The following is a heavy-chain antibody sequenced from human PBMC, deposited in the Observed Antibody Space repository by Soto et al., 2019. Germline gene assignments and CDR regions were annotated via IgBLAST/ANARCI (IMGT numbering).Heavy chain of an antibody. J-gene: IGHJ3*02. CDR1: GGTFSSYA. D-gene: IGHD3-22*01. CDR3: ARGSQNILNYYGSSGYYYADDAFDI. V-gene: IGHV1-69*13. CDR2: IIPIFGTA. Sequence: WASVKVSCKASGGTFSSYAISWVRQAPGQGLEWMGGIIPIFGTANYAQKFQGRVTITADESTSTAYMELSSLRSEDTAVYYCARGSQNILNYYGSSGYYYADDAFDIWGQGTMVTVSS.